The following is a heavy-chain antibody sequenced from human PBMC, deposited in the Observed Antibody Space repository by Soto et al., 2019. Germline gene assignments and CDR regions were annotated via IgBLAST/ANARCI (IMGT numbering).Heavy chain of an antibody. Sequence: VQLVESGGGSVKPGGSLRLSCVASGFIFSDYYVSWIRQTPGKGLEWTSYINNNGRTIFYRDSVNGRFTISRDNAKRLLYLQMNSLRVEDTAIYYCARLPPPSCSGSSCSPYWGQGTLVTVSS. CDR3: ARLPPPSCSGSSCSPY. D-gene: IGHD2-15*01. J-gene: IGHJ4*02. V-gene: IGHV3-11*01. CDR2: INNNGRTI. CDR1: GFIFSDYY.